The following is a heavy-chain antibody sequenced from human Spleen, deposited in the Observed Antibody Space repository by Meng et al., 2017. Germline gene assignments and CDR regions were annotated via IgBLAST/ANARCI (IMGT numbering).Heavy chain of an antibody. CDR2: IKEDGSEN. Sequence: GESLKISCAASGFTFSSYWMTWVRQAPGRGLEWVANIKEDGSENYYVGSVKGRFTISRDNAKDSLYLQMNSLRAEDTAVYYCARDFFFGVRGVTYYFDYWGQGTLVTVSS. J-gene: IGHJ4*02. CDR3: ARDFFFGVRGVTYYFDY. D-gene: IGHD3-10*01. V-gene: IGHV3-7*01. CDR1: GFTFSSYW.